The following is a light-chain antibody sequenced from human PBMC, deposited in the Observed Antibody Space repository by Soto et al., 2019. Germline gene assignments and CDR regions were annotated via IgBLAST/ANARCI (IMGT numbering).Light chain of an antibody. CDR1: QSIRTD. J-gene: IGKJ4*01. CDR2: DAS. Sequence: VITHSPATLSVSPGEMATLSCRASQSIRTDLAWYRQKSGQGPRLLIYDASTRATGIPARFSGSGSGTEFTLTISSLQPEDFATYYCQQLNIYPSSFGGGAKVDIK. V-gene: IGKV3D-15*01. CDR3: QQLNIYPSS.